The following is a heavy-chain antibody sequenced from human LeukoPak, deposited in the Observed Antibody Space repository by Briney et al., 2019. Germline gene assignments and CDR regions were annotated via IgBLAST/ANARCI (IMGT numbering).Heavy chain of an antibody. Sequence: GGSLRLSCAASGFTFSSYSMHWVRQAPGKGLEWVSYISSSASTRYYADSVRGRFIISRDNAKNSLYLQMNTLRAEDTAVYYCARASGDYTGATYHFDHWGQGTLVTVSS. CDR1: GFTFSSYS. D-gene: IGHD4-11*01. CDR3: ARASGDYTGATYHFDH. CDR2: ISSSASTR. J-gene: IGHJ4*02. V-gene: IGHV3-48*04.